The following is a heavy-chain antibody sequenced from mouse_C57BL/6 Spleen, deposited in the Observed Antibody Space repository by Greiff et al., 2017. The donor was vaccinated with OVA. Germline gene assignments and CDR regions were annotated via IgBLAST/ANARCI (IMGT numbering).Heavy chain of an antibody. Sequence: QVQLQQPGAELVKPGASVKVSCKASGYTFTSYWMHWVKQRPGKGLEWIGRIYPGDGDTNYNGKFKGKATLTADKSSSTAYMQLSSLTSEDSAVYFCAREDDYDDYAMDYWGQGTSVTVSS. J-gene: IGHJ4*01. CDR1: GYTFTSYW. D-gene: IGHD2-4*01. V-gene: IGHV1-82*01. CDR2: IYPGDGDT. CDR3: AREDDYDDYAMDY.